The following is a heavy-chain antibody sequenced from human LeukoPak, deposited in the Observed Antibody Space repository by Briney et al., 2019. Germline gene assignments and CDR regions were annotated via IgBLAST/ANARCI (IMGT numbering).Heavy chain of an antibody. J-gene: IGHJ5*02. D-gene: IGHD4-17*01. CDR1: GGSVSSGSYY. Sequence: SETLSLTCTVSGGSVSSGSYYWSWIRQPPGKGLEWIGYIYYSGSTNYNPSLESRVTISVDTSKSQYSLKLSSVTAADTAVYYCARVYGDYGPNWFDPRGQGTLVTVSS. CDR3: ARVYGDYGPNWFDP. V-gene: IGHV4-61*01. CDR2: IYYSGST.